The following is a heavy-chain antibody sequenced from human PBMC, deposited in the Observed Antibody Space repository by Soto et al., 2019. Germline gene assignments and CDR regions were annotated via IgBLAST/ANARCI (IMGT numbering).Heavy chain of an antibody. CDR2: IIPILGIA. CDR3: AREGDTSMVCHYYYYMDV. D-gene: IGHD5-18*01. J-gene: IGHJ6*03. Sequence: QVQLVQSGAEDKKRGSSVKVSCKASGGTFSSYTISWVRQAPGQGLEWMGRIIPILGIANYAQKFQGRVTITADKSTSTAYMELSSLRSEDTAVYYCAREGDTSMVCHYYYYMDVWGKGTTVTVSS. CDR1: GGTFSSYT. V-gene: IGHV1-69*04.